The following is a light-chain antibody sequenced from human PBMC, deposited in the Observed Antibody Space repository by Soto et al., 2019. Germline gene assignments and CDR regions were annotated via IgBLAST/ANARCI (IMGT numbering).Light chain of an antibody. V-gene: IGKV3-20*01. Sequence: VLTQSPGSLSLYPGERATLSCRASQSVMSNYLSWYQQKPGQPPRLLIYGASSRATGIPDRFSGSGSGTDFTLTISRLEPEDFAVYYCQQFGASLTWTFGQGTKVDNK. CDR1: QSVMSNY. J-gene: IGKJ1*01. CDR3: QQFGASLTWT. CDR2: GAS.